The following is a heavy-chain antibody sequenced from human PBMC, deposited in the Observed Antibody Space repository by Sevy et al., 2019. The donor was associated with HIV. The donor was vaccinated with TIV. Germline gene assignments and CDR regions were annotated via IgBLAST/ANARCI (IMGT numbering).Heavy chain of an antibody. D-gene: IGHD2-8*01. Sequence: GGSLRLSCMTSGFTFTRYTMTWVRQAPGKGLEWVSTFCFGDDKMYYADSVKGRFTFSRDISKNTVYLQMNSLRADDTAVYYCAREGCTKPHDYWGQGTLVTVSS. V-gene: IGHV3-23*01. CDR2: FCFGDDKM. J-gene: IGHJ4*02. CDR1: GFTFTRYT. CDR3: AREGCTKPHDY.